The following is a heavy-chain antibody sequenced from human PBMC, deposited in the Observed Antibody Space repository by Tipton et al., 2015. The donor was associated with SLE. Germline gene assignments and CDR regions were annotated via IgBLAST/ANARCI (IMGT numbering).Heavy chain of an antibody. V-gene: IGHV6-1*01. CDR2: TYYRSKWYS. D-gene: IGHD2-21*02. Sequence: GLVKPSQTLSLTCAISGDSVSSNSAAWNWIRQSPSRGLEWLGRTYYRSKWYSDYAVSVKSRITINPDTSKNQFSLQLNSVTPEDTAVYYCARDRGVVTAPGYYFDYWGQGTLVTVSS. CDR1: GDSVSSNSAA. J-gene: IGHJ4*02. CDR3: ARDRGVVTAPGYYFDY.